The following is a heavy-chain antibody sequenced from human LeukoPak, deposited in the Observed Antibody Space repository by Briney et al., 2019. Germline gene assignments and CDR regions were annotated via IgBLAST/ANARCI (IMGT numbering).Heavy chain of an antibody. CDR3: ARGSGWLSVY. CDR2: ISGGTT. CDR1: GFTFGAYL. Sequence: GGSLRLSCTASGFTFGAYLMSWFRQAPGKGLEWIGFISGGTTEYAASVKGRFTISGDDSTSIAYLQMKSLTTEDTAVYYCARGSGWLSVYWGQGTLVTVSS. V-gene: IGHV3-49*03. J-gene: IGHJ4*02. D-gene: IGHD6-19*01.